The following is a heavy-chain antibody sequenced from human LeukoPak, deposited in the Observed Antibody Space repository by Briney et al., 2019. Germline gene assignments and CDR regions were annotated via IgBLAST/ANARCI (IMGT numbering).Heavy chain of an antibody. CDR1: GYTFTDYY. V-gene: IGHV1-2*02. CDR2: INPNSGGT. D-gene: IGHD6-19*01. Sequence: GASVTDSRMSSGYTFTDYYMHWMRQAPGQGGAGMGWINPNSGGTNYAQRFQGRVTMTRDTSIRTAYMELSGLRSDDTAVYYCARAPLVSVAVAGQHFDYWGQGTLVTGST. J-gene: IGHJ4*02. CDR3: ARAPLVSVAVAGQHFDY.